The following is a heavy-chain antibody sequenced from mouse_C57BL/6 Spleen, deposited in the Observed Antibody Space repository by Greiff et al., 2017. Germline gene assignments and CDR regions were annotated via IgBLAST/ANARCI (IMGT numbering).Heavy chain of an antibody. Sequence: EVKLVESGGGLVKPGGSLKLSCAASGFTFSSYAMSWVRQTPEKRLEWVATISDGGSYTYYPDNVKGRFTISRDNAKNNLYLQMSHLKSEDTAMYYCARDDYGSKNYVMDYWGQGTSVTVSS. CDR1: GFTFSSYA. D-gene: IGHD1-1*01. V-gene: IGHV5-4*01. CDR3: ARDDYGSKNYVMDY. CDR2: ISDGGSYT. J-gene: IGHJ4*01.